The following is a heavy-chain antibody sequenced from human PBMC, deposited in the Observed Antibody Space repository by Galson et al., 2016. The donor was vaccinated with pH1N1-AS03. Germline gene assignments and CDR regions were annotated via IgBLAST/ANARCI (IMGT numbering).Heavy chain of an antibody. CDR3: ANLFGDYSFDY. CDR1: GFTFSNYA. Sequence: SLRLSCAASGFTFSNYAMAWVRHAPGKGLEWVSGIGSNGGSPYSDADSVKGRFIISRDNSKNTLYLQMYSLTAEDTAIYYCANLFGDYSFDYWGQGTLVSVSS. V-gene: IGHV3-23*01. J-gene: IGHJ4*02. D-gene: IGHD4-17*01. CDR2: IGSNGGSP.